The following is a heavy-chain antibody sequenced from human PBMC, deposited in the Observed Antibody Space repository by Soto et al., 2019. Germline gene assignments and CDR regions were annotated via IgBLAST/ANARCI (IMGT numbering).Heavy chain of an antibody. CDR2: IYYSGRT. V-gene: IGHV4-59*01. CDR3: ARGRGYSGQRRGWYDP. CDR1: GGSISTYY. J-gene: IGHJ5*02. D-gene: IGHD5-12*01. Sequence: QLQLQESGPGLVKPSETLSLTCTVSGGSISTYYWNWIRQPPGKGLEWIGDIYYSGRTNYNPSLKSSVAISVDMSTNQFSQHLSSVTPAYTVVYYCARGRGYSGQRRGWYDPWGHGTLVTVSA.